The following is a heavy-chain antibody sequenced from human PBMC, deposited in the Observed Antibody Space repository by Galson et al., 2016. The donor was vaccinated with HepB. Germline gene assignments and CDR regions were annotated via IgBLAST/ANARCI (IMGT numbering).Heavy chain of an antibody. Sequence: SLRLSCAASGFTFRSFGMHWVRQAPGKGLEWVAVIWFDGSKNFYADSVKGRFTISRDNSKNTVFLQLNSLRAEDTAVYYCAREQSSYYYGEAVRLYSYYYCMDVWGKGTTVTVSS. CDR1: GFTFRSFG. CDR3: AREQSSYYYGEAVRLYSYYYCMDV. V-gene: IGHV3-33*01. J-gene: IGHJ6*03. D-gene: IGHD3-10*01. CDR2: IWFDGSKN.